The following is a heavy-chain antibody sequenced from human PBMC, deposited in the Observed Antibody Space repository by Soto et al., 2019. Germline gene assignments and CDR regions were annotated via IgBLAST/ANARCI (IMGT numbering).Heavy chain of an antibody. D-gene: IGHD4-17*01. V-gene: IGHV4-59*01. CDR1: GGSIDSYD. J-gene: IGHJ4*02. CDR3: ARGPIYGGNSGFDY. Sequence: PSESLSLARTVSGGSIDSYDWGGIRKPSGKGLEWIVYIYYSGSTNYNPSLKSRVTISVDTSKNQFSLKLSSVTAADTDVYYCARGPIYGGNSGFDYWGQGTLVTVSS. CDR2: IYYSGST.